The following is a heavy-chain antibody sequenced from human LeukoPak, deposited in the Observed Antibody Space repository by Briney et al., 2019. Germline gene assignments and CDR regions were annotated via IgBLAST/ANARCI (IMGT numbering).Heavy chain of an antibody. Sequence: GGSLRLSCAASGFTFSSYAMSWVRQAPGKGLEWVSAISGSDGSPYYADSVKGRFTISRDNSKNTLYLQVNSLRAEDTAVYYCARGRAVADYWGQGTLVTVSS. CDR1: GFTFSSYA. V-gene: IGHV3-23*01. CDR3: ARGRAVADY. D-gene: IGHD6-19*01. J-gene: IGHJ4*02. CDR2: ISGSDGSP.